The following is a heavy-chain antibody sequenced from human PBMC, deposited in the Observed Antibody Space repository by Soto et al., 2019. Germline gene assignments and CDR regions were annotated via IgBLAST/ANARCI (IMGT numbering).Heavy chain of an antibody. D-gene: IGHD2-21*01. V-gene: IGHV3-7*03. J-gene: IGHJ5*01. Sequence: EVQLVESGGGLVKPGTSLRLSCAASGFTFGSYWMTWVRQAPGKGLEWVANIKQDGSEKYYVDSVKGRFIISRDNAKNSLFLQMSSLRVDDTAMYYCARDPRGHYSFDSWGQGTLVTVSS. CDR3: ARDPRGHYSFDS. CDR2: IKQDGSEK. CDR1: GFTFGSYW.